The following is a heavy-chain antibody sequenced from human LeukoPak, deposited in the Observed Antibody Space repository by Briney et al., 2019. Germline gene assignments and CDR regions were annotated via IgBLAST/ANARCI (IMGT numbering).Heavy chain of an antibody. J-gene: IGHJ4*02. CDR1: GFTFSSYA. Sequence: GGSLRLSCAASGFTFSSYAMSWVRQAPGKGLEWVSAISNNGGYTYYADSVQGRFTISRDNSKNTLCLQMNSLRAEDTAVYYCAKQLGYRSDGSCYFPYWGQGTLVTVSS. CDR3: AKQLGYRSDGSCYFPY. V-gene: IGHV3-23*01. CDR2: ISNNGGYT. D-gene: IGHD2-15*01.